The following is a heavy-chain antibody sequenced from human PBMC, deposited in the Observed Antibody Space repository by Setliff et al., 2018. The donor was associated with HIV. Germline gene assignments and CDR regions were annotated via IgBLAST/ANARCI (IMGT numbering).Heavy chain of an antibody. Sequence: PSETLSLTCDDSAVSLRGHYWNWIRRSPGKGLEWIGEIDPRGSRSYNPSLKSRVTISKDTSKNQLSLKLTSVTAADSALYYCTRGAEVLRLGLWGQGTLVTVSS. CDR1: AVSLRGHY. D-gene: IGHD3-10*01. CDR3: TRGAEVLRLGL. CDR2: IDPRGSR. V-gene: IGHV4-34*01. J-gene: IGHJ5*02.